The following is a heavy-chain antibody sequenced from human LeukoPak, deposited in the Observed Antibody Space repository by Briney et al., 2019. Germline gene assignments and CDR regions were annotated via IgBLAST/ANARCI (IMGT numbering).Heavy chain of an antibody. CDR3: ARGWAASSGAYYWFFDI. V-gene: IGHV3-48*01. J-gene: IGHJ2*01. CDR1: GFTFSNYN. D-gene: IGHD1-26*01. CDR2: ISTSSPTI. Sequence: GGSLRLSCAASGFTFSNYNMDWVRQAPGKGLGWVSYISTSSPTIYYVDSVKGRFTISRDNAKNSLFLQMNSLRADDTAVYYCARGWAASSGAYYWFFDIWGRGTLVTVSS.